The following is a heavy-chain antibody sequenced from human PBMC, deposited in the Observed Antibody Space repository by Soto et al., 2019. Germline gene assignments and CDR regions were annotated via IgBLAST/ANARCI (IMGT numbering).Heavy chain of an antibody. CDR1: GGSISSSSRY. CDR3: ARHKDQWGNTWSYYFDS. V-gene: IGHV4-39*01. Sequence: LQESAPALVKSSETLSLTCTVSGGSISSSSRYWAWIRQPSGKGLEWIGSIYYNGITYNNPSLRGRLTVSADTSKNQFSMRLTSVTAADTAVYYCARHKDQWGNTWSYYFDSWGQGALVTVSS. CDR2: IYYNGIT. D-gene: IGHD6-13*01. J-gene: IGHJ4*02.